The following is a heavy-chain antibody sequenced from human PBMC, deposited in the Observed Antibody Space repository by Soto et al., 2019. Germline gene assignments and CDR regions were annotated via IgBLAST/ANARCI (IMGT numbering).Heavy chain of an antibody. Sequence: GGSLRLSCAASGFTFTDYAMTWVRQAPGKGLEYVSAISGSGGSTYYADSVKGRFTISRDNSKSTLFLQMDSLRAEDTAVYYCAKTVGYYDTGDSPWRQGTLVTVSS. CDR1: GFTFTDYA. D-gene: IGHD3-22*01. CDR2: ISGSGGST. V-gene: IGHV3-23*01. CDR3: AKTVGYYDTGDSP. J-gene: IGHJ5*02.